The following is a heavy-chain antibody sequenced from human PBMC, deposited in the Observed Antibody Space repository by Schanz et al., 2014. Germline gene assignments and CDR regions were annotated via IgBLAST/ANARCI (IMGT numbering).Heavy chain of an antibody. J-gene: IGHJ4*02. CDR2: ISSDGSKK. Sequence: QVQLVESGGGVVQPEWSLRLSCAASGFNFANHAIHWVRQGQGNGLQWVAVISSDGSKKLYADSVKARFTISRDNSKNSVSLQMDSLRPEDTAVYFCAKDLHSNSGNYYSYYFDSWGPGALVTVSS. D-gene: IGHD3-10*01. CDR1: GFNFANHA. CDR3: AKDLHSNSGNYYSYYFDS. V-gene: IGHV3-30*18.